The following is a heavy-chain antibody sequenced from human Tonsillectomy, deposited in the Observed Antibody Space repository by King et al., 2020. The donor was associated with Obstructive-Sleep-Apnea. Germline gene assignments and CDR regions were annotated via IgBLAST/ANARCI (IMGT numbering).Heavy chain of an antibody. CDR2: IYYSGST. Sequence: QLQESGPGLVKPSQTLSLTCAVSGGSISSGGYSWSWIRQPPGKGLEWIGYIYYSGSTYYNPSLKRRVTISVDTSKNQFSLKLSSVTAADTAVYYCARVWGYCSGGSCYSQRYFDYWGQGTLVTVSS. J-gene: IGHJ4*02. CDR3: ARVWGYCSGGSCYSQRYFDY. D-gene: IGHD2-15*01. CDR1: GGSISSGGYS. V-gene: IGHV4-30-4*07.